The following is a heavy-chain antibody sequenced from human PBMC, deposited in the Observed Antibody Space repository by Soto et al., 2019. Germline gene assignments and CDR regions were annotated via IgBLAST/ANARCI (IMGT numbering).Heavy chain of an antibody. CDR2: ISHSGST. J-gene: IGHJ4*02. Sequence: TSETLSLTCAVSSDSINSSHWWSWVRQPPGKGLEWIGQISHSGSTNYNPSLTSRVTISVDKSKNHFSLKLTSVTAADTAVYYCAARHFWSGPWTQRRLDYWGQGTLVTVSS. D-gene: IGHD3-3*02. CDR1: SDSINSSHW. V-gene: IGHV4-4*02. CDR3: AARHFWSGPWTQRRLDY.